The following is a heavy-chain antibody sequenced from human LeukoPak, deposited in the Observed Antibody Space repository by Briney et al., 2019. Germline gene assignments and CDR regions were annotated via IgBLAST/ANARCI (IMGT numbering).Heavy chain of an antibody. J-gene: IGHJ6*03. Sequence: PSETLSLTCTVSGGSISSGSYYWSWIRQPPGKGLEWIGYIYYGGSTNYNPSLKSRVTISVDTSKNQFSLKLSSVTAADTAVYYCARELSSSWYPLYMDVWGKGTTVTVSS. CDR1: GGSISSGSYY. CDR2: IYYGGST. D-gene: IGHD6-13*01. V-gene: IGHV4-61*01. CDR3: ARELSSSWYPLYMDV.